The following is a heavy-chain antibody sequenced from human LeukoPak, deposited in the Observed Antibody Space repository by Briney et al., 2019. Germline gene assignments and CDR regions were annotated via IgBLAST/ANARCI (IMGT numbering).Heavy chain of an antibody. D-gene: IGHD3-22*01. CDR3: AKDQSVYDSSGYYLRYYYGMDV. V-gene: IGHV3-23*01. Sequence: GGSLRLSCAASGFTFSSYAMSWVRQAPGKGLEWVSAISGSGGSTYYADSVKDRFTISRDNSKNTLYLQMNSLRAEDTAVYYCAKDQSVYDSSGYYLRYYYGMDVWGQGTTVTVSS. J-gene: IGHJ6*02. CDR1: GFTFSSYA. CDR2: ISGSGGST.